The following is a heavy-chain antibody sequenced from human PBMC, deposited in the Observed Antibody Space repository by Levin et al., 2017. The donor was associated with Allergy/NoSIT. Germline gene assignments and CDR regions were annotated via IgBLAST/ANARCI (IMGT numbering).Heavy chain of an antibody. J-gene: IGHJ3*02. CDR3: ARSCLEYGSGSIGCTAYDALEI. CDR1: RYSFTSYC. Sequence: GGSLRLSCKGSRYSFTSYCIGWVRQMPGKGLEWMGLIYPGDSDTSYSPSFQGQVTISADKSISTASLQWSSLTASDTAMYYCARSCLEYGSGSIGCTAYDALEIWGQGTMVTVSS. D-gene: IGHD3-10*01. CDR2: IYPGDSDT. V-gene: IGHV5-51*01.